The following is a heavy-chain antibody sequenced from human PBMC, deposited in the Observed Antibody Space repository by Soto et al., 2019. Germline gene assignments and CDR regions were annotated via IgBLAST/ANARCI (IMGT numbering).Heavy chain of an antibody. Sequence: ASVKVSCKASGYTFTSYAISWVRQAPGQGLEWMGWISANNGTTNYAQKLQGRVTMTTDTSTSTAYMELRSLRSDDTAVYYCARDEKYNWFDPWGQGTLVTVSS. CDR1: GYTFTSYA. CDR3: ARDEKYNWFDP. V-gene: IGHV1-18*04. CDR2: ISANNGTT. J-gene: IGHJ5*02.